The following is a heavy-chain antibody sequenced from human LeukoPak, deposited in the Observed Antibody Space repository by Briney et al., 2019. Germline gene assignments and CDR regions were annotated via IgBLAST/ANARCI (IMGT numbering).Heavy chain of an antibody. D-gene: IGHD6-13*01. Sequence: GESLKISCKGSGYSFTSYWIGWVRQMPGKGLEWMGIIYPGDSDTRYNPSFQGQVTISADKSISTAYLQWSSLKASDTAMYYCARRSGIAAAGENWFDPWGQGTLVTVSS. V-gene: IGHV5-51*01. J-gene: IGHJ5*02. CDR3: ARRSGIAAAGENWFDP. CDR1: GYSFTSYW. CDR2: IYPGDSDT.